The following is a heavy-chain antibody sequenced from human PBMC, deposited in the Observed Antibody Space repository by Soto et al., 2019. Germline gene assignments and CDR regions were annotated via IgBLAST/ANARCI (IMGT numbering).Heavy chain of an antibody. Sequence: QVQLVQSGAEVKKPGASVKVSCKASGYTFTSYGISWVRQAPGQGLEWMGWISAYNGNTNYAQKLQGRVTMTTDTSTSKAYMELRSLRSDDTAVYYCARDSGIVLVGYYYGMDVWGQGTTVTVSS. V-gene: IGHV1-18*01. CDR1: GYTFTSYG. J-gene: IGHJ6*02. CDR2: ISAYNGNT. D-gene: IGHD2-2*01. CDR3: ARDSGIVLVGYYYGMDV.